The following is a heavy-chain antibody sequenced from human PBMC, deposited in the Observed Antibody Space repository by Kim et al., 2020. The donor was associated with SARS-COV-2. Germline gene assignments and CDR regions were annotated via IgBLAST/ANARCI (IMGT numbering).Heavy chain of an antibody. CDR2: IYYSGST. J-gene: IGHJ6*02. Sequence: SETQSLTCTVSGGSISSYYWSWIRQPPGKGLEWIGYIYYSGSTNYNPSLKSRVTISVDTSKNQFSLKLSSVTAADTAVHYCARTNMYYDILTGWSYYGMDVWGQGTTVTVSS. V-gene: IGHV4-59*01. CDR3: ARTNMYYDILTGWSYYGMDV. D-gene: IGHD3-9*01. CDR1: GGSISSYY.